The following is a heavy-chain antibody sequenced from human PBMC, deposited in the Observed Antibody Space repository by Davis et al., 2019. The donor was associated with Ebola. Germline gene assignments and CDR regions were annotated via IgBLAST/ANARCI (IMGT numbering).Heavy chain of an antibody. CDR1: GSTFSSYS. J-gene: IGHJ6*02. CDR3: ARDERTYYYGSGSLSRYGMDV. V-gene: IGHV3-48*04. D-gene: IGHD3-10*01. Sequence: GRSLRPSCAASGSTFSSYSMNWVRQPPGKGLEWVSYISSSGSTIYYADSVTGRFTISRANATNPLYLQMNSLRAEDTALYYCARDERTYYYGSGSLSRYGMDVWGQGTTVTVSS. CDR2: ISSSGSTI.